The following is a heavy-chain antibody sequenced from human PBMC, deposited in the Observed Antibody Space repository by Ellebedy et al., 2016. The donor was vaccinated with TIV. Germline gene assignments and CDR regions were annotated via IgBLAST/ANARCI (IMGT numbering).Heavy chain of an antibody. J-gene: IGHJ3*02. CDR2: VSWNSGRI. CDR3: AKGALYCSSIIRCSIFDM. Sequence: PGGSLRLSCAASGFTFDDYAMYWVRQAPGKGLEWVSGVSWNSGRIAYADSVKGRFTISRDNAKNSLVLQMNSVRPEDTALYYCAKGALYCSSIIRCSIFDMWGQGTMVTVSS. V-gene: IGHV3-9*01. CDR1: GFTFDDYA. D-gene: IGHD2-2*01.